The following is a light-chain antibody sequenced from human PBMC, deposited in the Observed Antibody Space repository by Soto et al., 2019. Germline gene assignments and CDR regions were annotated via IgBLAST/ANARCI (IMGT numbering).Light chain of an antibody. CDR1: SSDVGGYNY. V-gene: IGLV2-14*01. Sequence: QSALTQPPSASGSPGQSVTISCAGTSSDVGGYNYVSWYHQHPGQAPKLIIYEVSNRPSGVSDRFSGSKSGNTASLTISGLQAEDETDYYCLSYTSSGTYVFGTGTKVPS. CDR3: LSYTSSGTYV. J-gene: IGLJ1*01. CDR2: EVS.